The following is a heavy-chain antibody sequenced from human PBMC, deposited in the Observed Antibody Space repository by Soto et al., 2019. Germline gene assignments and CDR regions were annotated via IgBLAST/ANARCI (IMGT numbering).Heavy chain of an antibody. V-gene: IGHV3-30*18. CDR1: GFTFSSYD. D-gene: IGHD3-10*01. J-gene: IGHJ5*02. CDR2: ISYDGSNV. CDR3: AKELRLFAVRGGPDH. Sequence: QVQLVDSGGGVVYPGRSLTLSCAASGFTFSSYDMHWGRQAPGKGLEWVAVISYDGSNVNYGDSVKGRFTISRDNSHNTLYLQMNSPRADDTAVYYCAKELRLFAVRGGPDHWGRGTLVTVSS.